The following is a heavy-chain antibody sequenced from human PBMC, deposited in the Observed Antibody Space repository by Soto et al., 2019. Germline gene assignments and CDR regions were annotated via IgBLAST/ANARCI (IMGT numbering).Heavy chain of an antibody. CDR2: IDPSDSYT. D-gene: IGHD3-10*01. CDR1: GYRFSAYW. V-gene: IGHV5-10-1*01. Sequence: GESLKISCKGSGYRFSAYWITWVRQMPGKGLEWMGRIDPSDSYTNYSPSFEGHVTISADESISTAYLQWSSLKASDTAMYYCARHYHGDAFDMWGQGTTVTVSS. J-gene: IGHJ3*02. CDR3: ARHYHGDAFDM.